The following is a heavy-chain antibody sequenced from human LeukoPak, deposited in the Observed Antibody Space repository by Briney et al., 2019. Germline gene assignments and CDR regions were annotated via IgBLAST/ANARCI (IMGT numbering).Heavy chain of an antibody. CDR1: GYSFTAFY. J-gene: IGHJ4*02. CDR3: ARDGEYGTGSYYRGCFDY. D-gene: IGHD3-10*01. V-gene: IGHV1-2*02. CDR2: IHPRSGET. Sequence: GASVKVSCKASGYSFTAFYIHWVRQAPGQGLEWMGWIHPRSGETNYAYKFRGRVTMTRDTSISTTYMDLGSLGSDDTAVYYCARDGEYGTGSYYRGCFDYWGRGTLVTVSS.